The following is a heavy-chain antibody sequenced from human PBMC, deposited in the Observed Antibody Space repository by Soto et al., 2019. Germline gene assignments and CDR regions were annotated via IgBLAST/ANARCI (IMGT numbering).Heavy chain of an antibody. Sequence: QVQLQESGPGLVKPSQTLSLTCTVSGGSISSGGYYWSWIRQHPGKGLEWIGYIYYSGSTYYNPSLKSRVTISVDTSKNQFSLKLSFVTAADTAVYYCARVYCSGGSCYEFDYWGQGTLVTVSS. CDR2: IYYSGST. CDR1: GGSISSGGYY. CDR3: ARVYCSGGSCYEFDY. D-gene: IGHD2-15*01. V-gene: IGHV4-31*03. J-gene: IGHJ4*02.